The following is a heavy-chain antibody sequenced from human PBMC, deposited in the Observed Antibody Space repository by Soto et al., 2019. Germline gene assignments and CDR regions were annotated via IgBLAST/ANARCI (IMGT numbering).Heavy chain of an antibody. CDR2: ISYDGSNK. V-gene: IGHV3-30*18. Sequence: GGSLRLSCAASGFTFSSYGMHWVRQAPGKGLEWVAVISYDGSNKYYADSVKGRFTISRDNSKNTLYLQMNSLRAEDTAVYYCAKKAGYYYGMDVWGQGTTVTVSS. CDR3: AKKAGYYYGMDV. CDR1: GFTFSSYG. D-gene: IGHD3-10*01. J-gene: IGHJ6*02.